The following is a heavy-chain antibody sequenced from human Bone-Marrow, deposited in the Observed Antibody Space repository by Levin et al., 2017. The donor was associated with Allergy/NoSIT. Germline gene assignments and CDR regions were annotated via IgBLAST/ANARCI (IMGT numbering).Heavy chain of an antibody. V-gene: IGHV3-74*03. Sequence: GGSLRLSCETSTFNFRTYWIHWVRQAPGEGLVWVSRINSDGSSTTYADSVKGRFTISRDNAKGTVYLQMNSLRVDDTAVYYCARDEDFWSGYGLWGQGTAVTVSS. D-gene: IGHD3-3*01. CDR2: INSDGSST. CDR3: ARDEDFWSGYGL. J-gene: IGHJ4*02. CDR1: TFNFRTYW.